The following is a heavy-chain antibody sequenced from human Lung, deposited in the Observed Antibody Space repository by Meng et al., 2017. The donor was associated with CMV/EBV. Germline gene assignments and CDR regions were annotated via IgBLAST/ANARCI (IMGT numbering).Heavy chain of an antibody. J-gene: IGHJ4*02. V-gene: IGHV3-30-3*01. CDR3: ARDTFHYYGSGDYFDY. Sequence: GGSXRLSCAASGFTFSSHAMHWVRQAPGKGLEWVAVISYDGSTKYSADSVKGRFTITRDNPKNKLYLQMNSLRTEDTAGYYCARDTFHYYGSGDYFDYWGQGTXVTVSS. D-gene: IGHD3-10*01. CDR2: ISYDGSTK. CDR1: GFTFSSHA.